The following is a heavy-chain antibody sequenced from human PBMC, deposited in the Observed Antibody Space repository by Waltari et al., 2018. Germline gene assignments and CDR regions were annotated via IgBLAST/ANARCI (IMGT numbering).Heavy chain of an antibody. V-gene: IGHV4-39*01. Sequence: QVQLQESGPGLVKPSETLSLTCSVTGGSITTPKFYWGWIRQPPGQALEWIGTISHSGATYTFPSLQRRVTLSRDTSRNQFSLTLGSVTASDTAVYYCAAYIGASVGTAAFDVWGQGTMVTVSS. CDR1: GGSITTPKFY. CDR2: ISHSGAT. J-gene: IGHJ3*01. D-gene: IGHD5-12*01. CDR3: AAYIGASVGTAAFDV.